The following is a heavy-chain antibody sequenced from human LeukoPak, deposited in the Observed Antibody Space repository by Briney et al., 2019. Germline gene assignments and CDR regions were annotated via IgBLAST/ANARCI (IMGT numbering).Heavy chain of an antibody. Sequence: SETLSLTCAVYGGSFSDYYWSWIRQPPGKGREWIGEINHSGSTNSNTSLRSRVTISVATSKNQFSLKLSSVTAADTAVYYCARFGLTGLLDWGQGTLVTVSS. D-gene: IGHD3-9*01. J-gene: IGHJ4*02. CDR3: ARFGLTGLLD. V-gene: IGHV4-34*01. CDR2: INHSGST. CDR1: GGSFSDYY.